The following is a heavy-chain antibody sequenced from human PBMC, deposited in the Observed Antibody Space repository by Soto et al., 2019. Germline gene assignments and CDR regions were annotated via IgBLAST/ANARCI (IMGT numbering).Heavy chain of an antibody. J-gene: IGHJ4*02. Sequence: PGGSLRLSCAASGFTCSNYAMSCVRQAPGKGLEWVSAISGSGGSTYYADSVKGRFTISRDNSKNTLYLQMNSLRAEDTAVYYCAKENGYSSSWFEFDYWGQGTLVTVSS. D-gene: IGHD6-13*01. V-gene: IGHV3-23*01. CDR2: ISGSGGST. CDR1: GFTCSNYA. CDR3: AKENGYSSSWFEFDY.